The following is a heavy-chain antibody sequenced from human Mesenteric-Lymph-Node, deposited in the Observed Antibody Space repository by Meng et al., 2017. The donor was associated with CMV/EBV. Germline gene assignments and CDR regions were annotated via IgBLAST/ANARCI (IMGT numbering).Heavy chain of an antibody. Sequence: SSYYWGWIRQPPGKGLEWIGTIYYSGSTYYNPSLKSRVTISVDTSKNQFSLKLRSVTAADTAVYSCASLRLSHYYGSSGYAPYYFDYWGQGTLVTVSS. CDR2: IYYSGST. CDR3: ASLRLSHYYGSSGYAPYYFDY. V-gene: IGHV4-39*01. D-gene: IGHD3-22*01. J-gene: IGHJ4*02. CDR1: SSYY.